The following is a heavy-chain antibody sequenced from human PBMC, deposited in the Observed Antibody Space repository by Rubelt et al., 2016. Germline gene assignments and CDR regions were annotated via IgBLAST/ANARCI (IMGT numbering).Heavy chain of an antibody. V-gene: IGHV1-18*01. CDR1: GYTFTSYG. CDR2: ISAYHGNT. Sequence: QVQLVQSGAEVKKPGASVKVSCKASGYTFTSYGISWVRQAPGQGLEWMGWISAYHGNTKEGTKVQGRVTSAKEPSTITSYMGLCSLRAEDTAGYYCARDTGDYYYRDVWGKGTTVTVSS. J-gene: IGHJ6*03. CDR3: ARDTGDYYYRDV.